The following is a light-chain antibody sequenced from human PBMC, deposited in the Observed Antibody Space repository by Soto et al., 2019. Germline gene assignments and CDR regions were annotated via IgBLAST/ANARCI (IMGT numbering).Light chain of an antibody. Sequence: EIVMTQSPATLSVSPGERATLSCRASQSVSNNLAWYQQKPAQVPRLLIYGASTRATGIPARFSGSGSGTEFTLTFSSLKSEDFAVYYCQQYNNWPWTFGQGNKV. CDR1: QSVSNN. CDR3: QQYNNWPWT. J-gene: IGKJ1*01. V-gene: IGKV3-15*01. CDR2: GAS.